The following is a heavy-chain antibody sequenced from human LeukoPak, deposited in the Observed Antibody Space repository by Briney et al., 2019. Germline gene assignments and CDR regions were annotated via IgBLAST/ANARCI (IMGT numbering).Heavy chain of an antibody. V-gene: IGHV3-30*18. Sequence: GGSLRLSCAASGFTFSSYGMHWVRQAPGKGLEWVAVISYDGSNKYYADSVKGRFTISRDNSKNTLYLQMISLRAEDTAVYYCAKLHTVTAAFLCLDAFDIWGQGTMVTVSS. CDR2: ISYDGSNK. D-gene: IGHD4-17*01. CDR3: AKLHTVTAAFLCLDAFDI. CDR1: GFTFSSYG. J-gene: IGHJ3*02.